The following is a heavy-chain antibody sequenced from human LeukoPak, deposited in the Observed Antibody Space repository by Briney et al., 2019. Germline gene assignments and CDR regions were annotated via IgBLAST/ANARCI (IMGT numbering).Heavy chain of an antibody. D-gene: IGHD6-13*01. CDR3: ARVHSSRDY. CDR2: INHSGST. Sequence: PSETLSLTCAVYGGSFSGYYWSWIRQPPGKGLEWIGEINHSGSTNYNPSLKSRVTISVDTSKNQFSLKLSSVTAADTAVYYCARVHSSRDYWAREPWSPSPQ. J-gene: IGHJ4*02. CDR1: GGSFSGYY. V-gene: IGHV4-34*01.